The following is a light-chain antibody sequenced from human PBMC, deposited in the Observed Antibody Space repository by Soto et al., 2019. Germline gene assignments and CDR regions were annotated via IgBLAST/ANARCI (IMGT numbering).Light chain of an antibody. CDR3: QQYGSSPRT. V-gene: IGKV3-20*01. Sequence: EIVVTQSPGTLSLSPGERATLSCRASQSVSSSYLAWYQQKPGQAPRLLIYGASSRATGIPDRFSGSGSGTDFTLTISRLEPEDCAVYYCQQYGSSPRTFGPGTKVDIK. CDR1: QSVSSSY. J-gene: IGKJ3*01. CDR2: GAS.